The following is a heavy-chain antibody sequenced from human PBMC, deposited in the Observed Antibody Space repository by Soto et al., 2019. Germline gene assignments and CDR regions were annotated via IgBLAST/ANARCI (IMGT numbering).Heavy chain of an antibody. D-gene: IGHD3-10*01. CDR2: INHSGST. CDR3: ARGRTFGSGSYNFDY. Sequence: PSGSLSLTCASSGDSMEITKGAGSWIRQPPGKGLEWIGEINHSGSTNYNPSLKSRVTISVDTSKNQFSLKLSSVTAADTAVYYCARGRTFGSGSYNFDYWGQGTLVTVSS. CDR1: GDSMEIT. V-gene: IGHV4-34*01. J-gene: IGHJ4*02.